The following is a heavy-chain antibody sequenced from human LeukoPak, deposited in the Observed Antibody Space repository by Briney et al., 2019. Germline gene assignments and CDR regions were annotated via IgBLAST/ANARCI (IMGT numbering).Heavy chain of an antibody. CDR1: GFTFSSCA. J-gene: IGHJ6*02. CDR3: AKDLPRYNWNYDYYYYYGMDV. D-gene: IGHD1-7*01. Sequence: GGSLRLSCAASGFTFSSCAMSWVRQAPGKGLEWVSAISGSGGSTYYADSVKGRFTISRDNSKNTLYLQMNSLRAEDTAVYYCAKDLPRYNWNYDYYYYYGMDVWGQGTTVTVSS. V-gene: IGHV3-23*01. CDR2: ISGSGGST.